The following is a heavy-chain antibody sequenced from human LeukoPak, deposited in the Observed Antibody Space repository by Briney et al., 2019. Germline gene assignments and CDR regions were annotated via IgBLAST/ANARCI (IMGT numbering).Heavy chain of an antibody. CDR3: ARGSTVTTEYYFDY. J-gene: IGHJ4*02. D-gene: IGHD4-17*01. Sequence: SETLSLTCAVYGGSFSGYYWSWIRQPPGKGLEWIGEINHSGSTNYNPSLKSRVTISVDTPKNQFSLKLSSVTAADTAVYYCARGSTVTTEYYFDYWGQGTLVTVSS. CDR1: GGSFSGYY. CDR2: INHSGST. V-gene: IGHV4-34*01.